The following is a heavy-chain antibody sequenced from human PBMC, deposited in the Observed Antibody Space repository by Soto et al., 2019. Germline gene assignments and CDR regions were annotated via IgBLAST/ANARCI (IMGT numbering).Heavy chain of an antibody. D-gene: IGHD3-3*01. V-gene: IGHV1-2*04. CDR3: ARDQGITTFGVYSMYYNGMDV. Sequence: ASVKVSCKASGYTFTGYYMHWVRQAPGQGLEWMGWINPNSGGTNYARKFQGWVTMTRDTSISTAYMELSRLRSDDTAVYYCARDQGITTFGVYSMYYNGMDVWGPGTTVTVSS. CDR2: INPNSGGT. J-gene: IGHJ6*02. CDR1: GYTFTGYY.